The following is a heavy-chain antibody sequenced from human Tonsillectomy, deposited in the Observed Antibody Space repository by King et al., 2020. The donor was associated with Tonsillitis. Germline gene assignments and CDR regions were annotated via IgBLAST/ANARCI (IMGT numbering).Heavy chain of an antibody. V-gene: IGHV3-30-3*01. CDR2: ISFDGSNK. Sequence: VQLVESGGGVVHPGRSLRVSCAASGLTFSSYAMHWVRQAPGKGLEWVAIISFDGSNKSYADSVKGRFTISRDNSKNTLYLQMNSLRAEDTAVYYCARLLGSYFDFWGQGTLVTVSS. CDR1: GLTFSSYA. CDR3: ARLLGSYFDF. J-gene: IGHJ4*02.